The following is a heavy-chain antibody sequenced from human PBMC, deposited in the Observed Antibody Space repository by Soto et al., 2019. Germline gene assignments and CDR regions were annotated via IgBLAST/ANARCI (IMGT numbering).Heavy chain of an antibody. Sequence: SETLSLTCTVSGGSISSYYWSWIRQPPGKGLEWIGYIFYSGSTNYNPSLKSRVTIAVDTSKNQFSLKLSSVTAADTAVYYCARRYGSVFDYWGQGTLVTVSS. CDR3: ARRYGSVFDY. CDR1: GGSISSYY. D-gene: IGHD6-19*01. V-gene: IGHV4-59*01. CDR2: IFYSGST. J-gene: IGHJ4*02.